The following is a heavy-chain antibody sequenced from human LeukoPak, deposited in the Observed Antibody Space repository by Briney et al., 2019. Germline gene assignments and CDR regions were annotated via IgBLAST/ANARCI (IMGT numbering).Heavy chain of an antibody. CDR3: ARRSLAAPGKGAFEI. Sequence: PSETLSLTCTVSGGSISGYYWSWVRQPPGKGLEWIAYIYSSGSTNCNPSLQSRVTISVDTSKNQFSLKLSSVTAADTAMYYCARRSLAAPGKGAFEIWGQGTMVTVSS. D-gene: IGHD6-13*01. CDR1: GGSISGYY. J-gene: IGHJ3*02. V-gene: IGHV4-59*08. CDR2: IYSSGST.